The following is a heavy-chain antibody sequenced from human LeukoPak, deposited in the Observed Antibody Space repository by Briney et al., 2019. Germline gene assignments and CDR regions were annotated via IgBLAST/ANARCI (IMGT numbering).Heavy chain of an antibody. Sequence: ASVKVSCKASGYTFTSYGISWVRQAPGQGLEWMGWISAYKGNTNYAQKLQGRVTMTTDTSTSTAYMELRSLRSDDTAVYYCARTSYVWGSYRPDDAFDIWGQGTMVTVSS. D-gene: IGHD3-16*02. CDR2: ISAYKGNT. CDR3: ARTSYVWGSYRPDDAFDI. J-gene: IGHJ3*02. CDR1: GYTFTSYG. V-gene: IGHV1-18*01.